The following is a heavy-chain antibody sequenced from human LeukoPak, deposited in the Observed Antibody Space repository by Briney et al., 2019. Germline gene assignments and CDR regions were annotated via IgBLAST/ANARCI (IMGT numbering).Heavy chain of an antibody. D-gene: IGHD2-15*01. CDR2: MNPNSGNT. Sequence: ASVKVSCKASGYTFTNYDINWVRQATGQGLEWMGWMNPNSGNTDYAQKFQGRVTITRDTSITTAYMELSSLRSEDTAVYYCARCSGGSCYYYYMDVWGKGTTVTVSS. CDR3: ARCSGGSCYYYYMDV. CDR1: GYTFTNYD. V-gene: IGHV1-8*03. J-gene: IGHJ6*03.